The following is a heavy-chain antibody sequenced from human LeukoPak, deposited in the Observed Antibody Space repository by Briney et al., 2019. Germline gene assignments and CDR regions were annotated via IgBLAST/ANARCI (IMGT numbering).Heavy chain of an antibody. CDR3: ARVFRGTRGSDYHYYGMDV. Sequence: SETLSLTCAVYGGSFSGYYWSWIRQPPGKGLEWIGEINHSGNTNYNPSLKSRVTISVDTSKNQFSLKLSSVTAADTAVYYCARVFRGTRGSDYHYYGMDVWGKGTTVTVSS. J-gene: IGHJ6*04. CDR1: GGSFSGYY. CDR2: INHSGNT. V-gene: IGHV4-34*01. D-gene: IGHD3-10*01.